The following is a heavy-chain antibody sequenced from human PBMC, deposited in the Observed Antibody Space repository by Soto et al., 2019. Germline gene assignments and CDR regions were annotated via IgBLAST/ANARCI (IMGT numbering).Heavy chain of an antibody. Sequence: QVQLVESGGGVVQPGRSLRLSCAASGFTFSSYGMHWVRQAPGKGLEWVAVISYDGSNKYYADSVKGRFTISRDNSKNTLYLQMNSLRAEDTAVYYCAKDYGSGSSILDYWGQGTLVTVSS. D-gene: IGHD3-10*01. J-gene: IGHJ4*02. CDR3: AKDYGSGSSILDY. CDR2: ISYDGSNK. CDR1: GFTFSSYG. V-gene: IGHV3-30*18.